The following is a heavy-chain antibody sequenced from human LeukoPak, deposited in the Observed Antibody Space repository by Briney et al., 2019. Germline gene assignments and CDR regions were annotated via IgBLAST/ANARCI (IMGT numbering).Heavy chain of an antibody. CDR3: ARDRYGDYLIDY. CDR2: ISSSGSII. D-gene: IGHD4-17*01. CDR1: GFTFSGYS. V-gene: IGHV3-48*01. Sequence: GGSRRLSCAASGFTFSGYSMNWVRQAPGKGLEWVSYISSSGSIIYYADSVKGRFTISRDNAKNSLYLQMNSLRAEDTAMYYCARDRYGDYLIDYLGQGTLVIASS. J-gene: IGHJ4*02.